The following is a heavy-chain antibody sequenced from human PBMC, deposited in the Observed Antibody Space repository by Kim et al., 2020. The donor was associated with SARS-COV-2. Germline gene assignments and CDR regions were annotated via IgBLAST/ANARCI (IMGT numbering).Heavy chain of an antibody. Sequence: GGSLRLSCAASGFTFSSYGMHWVRQAPGKGLEWVAVIWYDGSNKYYADSVKGRFTISRDNSKNTLYLQMNSLRAEDTAVYYCAKERLITYYYDSSGSRAFDYWGQGTLVTVSS. J-gene: IGHJ4*02. CDR2: IWYDGSNK. V-gene: IGHV3-33*06. CDR1: GFTFSSYG. D-gene: IGHD3-22*01. CDR3: AKERLITYYYDSSGSRAFDY.